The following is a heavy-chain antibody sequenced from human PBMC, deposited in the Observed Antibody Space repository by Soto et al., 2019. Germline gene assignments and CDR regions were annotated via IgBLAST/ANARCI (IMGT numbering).Heavy chain of an antibody. CDR1: GYTFTSYG. CDR3: ARLGAVDYGMDV. J-gene: IGHJ6*02. Sequence: ASVKVSCKASGYTFTSYGIARVRQMPGKGLEWMGIIYPGDSDNRYSPSFQGQVTISADKSISTAYLLCSSLKASDTAMYYCARLGAVDYGMDVWGQGTTVTVSS. CDR2: IYPGDSDN. D-gene: IGHD1-26*01. V-gene: IGHV5-51*01.